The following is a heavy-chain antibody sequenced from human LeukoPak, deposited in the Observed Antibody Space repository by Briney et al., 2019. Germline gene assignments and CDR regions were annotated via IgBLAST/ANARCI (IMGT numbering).Heavy chain of an antibody. J-gene: IGHJ1*01. CDR1: GGSISSYY. CDR2: IYYSGST. CDR3: ARGGNMIVVATAFQH. D-gene: IGHD3-22*01. Sequence: SETLSLTCTVSGGSISSYYWSWIRQPPGKGLEWIGYIYYSGSTNYNPSLKSRVNISVDTSKNQFSLKLSSVTAADTAVYYCARGGNMIVVATAFQHWGQGTLVTVSS. V-gene: IGHV4-59*01.